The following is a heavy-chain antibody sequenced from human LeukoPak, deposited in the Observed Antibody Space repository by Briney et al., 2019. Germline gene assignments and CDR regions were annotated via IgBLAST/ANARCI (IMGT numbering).Heavy chain of an antibody. Sequence: PSETLSLTCTVSGYSISSGYYWGWIRQPPGKGLEWIGSIYHSGSTYYNPSLKSRVTISVDTSKNQFSLKLSSVTAADTAVYYCARHYYDILTGYSDWGQGTLVTVSS. D-gene: IGHD3-9*01. J-gene: IGHJ4*02. CDR2: IYHSGST. V-gene: IGHV4-38-2*02. CDR1: GYSISSGYY. CDR3: ARHYYDILTGYSD.